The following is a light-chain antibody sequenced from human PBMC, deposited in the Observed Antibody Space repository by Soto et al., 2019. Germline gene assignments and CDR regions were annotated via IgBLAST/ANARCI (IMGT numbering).Light chain of an antibody. CDR3: QQYDSSPRT. J-gene: IGKJ1*01. Sequence: IVLTQSPGNLSLSPGERATLSCRASQSVNSVYLAWYQQKPGQAPRLLIYGASSRATGIPDRFSGSGSGTDFTLTISRLDPQDFAVYFCQQYDSSPRTFGQGTKV. CDR1: QSVNSVY. V-gene: IGKV3-20*01. CDR2: GAS.